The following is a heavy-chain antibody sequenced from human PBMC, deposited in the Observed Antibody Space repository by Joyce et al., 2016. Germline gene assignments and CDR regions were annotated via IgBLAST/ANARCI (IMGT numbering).Heavy chain of an antibody. D-gene: IGHD2-15*01. CDR3: ARGYAYCSGGSCYPPWFDP. J-gene: IGHJ5*02. CDR2: SYQSGHT. CDR1: GGSISSSNW. V-gene: IGHV4-4*02. Sequence: QVQLQESGPGLVKPSGTLSLTCAVSGGSISSSNWWSWVRQPPGKGLEWIGESYQSGHTNYNPSLKSRVNISVDKSKNQFSMKLTSVTAADTAVYYCARGYAYCSGGSCYPPWFDPWGQGSLVTVSS.